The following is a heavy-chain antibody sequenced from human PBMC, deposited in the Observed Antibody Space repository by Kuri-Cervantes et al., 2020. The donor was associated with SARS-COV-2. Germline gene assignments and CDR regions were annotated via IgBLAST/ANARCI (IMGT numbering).Heavy chain of an antibody. CDR2: INPNSGGT. V-gene: IGHV1-2*02. J-gene: IGHJ5*02. Sequence: ASVKVSCKASGYTFTGYYMHWVRQAPGQGLEWMGWINPNSGGTNYEQKFQGRVTMIRDTSISTAYMELSRLRSDDTAVYYCARDSIYYGSGRYQNWFDAWGQGTLVTVSS. D-gene: IGHD3-10*01. CDR1: GYTFTGYY. CDR3: ARDSIYYGSGRYQNWFDA.